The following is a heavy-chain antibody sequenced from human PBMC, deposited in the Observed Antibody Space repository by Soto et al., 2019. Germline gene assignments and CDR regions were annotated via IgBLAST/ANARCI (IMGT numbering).Heavy chain of an antibody. CDR3: ARSRRMVRGVIITLGY. D-gene: IGHD3-10*01. CDR1: GYTFTSYD. CDR2: MNPNSGNT. J-gene: IGHJ4*02. V-gene: IGHV1-8*01. Sequence: ASVKVSCKASGYTFTSYDINWVRQATGQGLEWMGWMNPNSGNTGYAQKFQGRVTMTRNTSISTAYMELSSLRSEDTAVYYCARSRRMVRGVIITLGYWGQGTLVTVSS.